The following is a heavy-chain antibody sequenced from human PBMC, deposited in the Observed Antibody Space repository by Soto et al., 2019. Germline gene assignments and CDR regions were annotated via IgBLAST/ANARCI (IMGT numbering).Heavy chain of an antibody. CDR3: TTGFIAVAASYAFDI. D-gene: IGHD6-19*01. CDR2: IKSKTDGGTT. J-gene: IGHJ3*02. V-gene: IGHV3-15*01. CDR1: GFTFSNAW. Sequence: GGSLRLSCAASGFTFSNAWMSWVRQAPGKGLEWVGRIKSKTDGGTTDYAAPVKGRFTISRDDSKNTLYLQMNSLKTEDTAVYYCTTGFIAVAASYAFDIWGQGTMVTVSS.